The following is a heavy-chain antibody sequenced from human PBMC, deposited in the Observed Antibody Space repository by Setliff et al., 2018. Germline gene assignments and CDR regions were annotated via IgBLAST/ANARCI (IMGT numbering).Heavy chain of an antibody. J-gene: IGHJ6*03. CDR1: GYTFSDSH. CDR2: INPGSGAT. V-gene: IGHV1-2*02. Sequence: ASVKVSCKASGYTFSDSHINWVRQAPGQGLEWMGWINPGSGATNLAQRFQGRVTMTRDTSISTAYMELSSLRSDDTAVYYCARVRLFKDTAMVPYYMDVWGKGTTVTVSS. D-gene: IGHD5-18*01. CDR3: ARVRLFKDTAMVPYYMDV.